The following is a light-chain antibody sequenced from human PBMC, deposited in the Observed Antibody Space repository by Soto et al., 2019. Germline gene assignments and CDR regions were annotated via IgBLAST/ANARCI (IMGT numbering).Light chain of an antibody. CDR1: NSDIGEYNY. V-gene: IGLV2-8*01. CDR3: SSFAGAPVV. J-gene: IGLJ2*01. Sequence: QSALTQPPSASGSPGQSVTIPCTGTNSDIGEYNYVSWYQQHPGKVPKLLIYEVTKRPLGVSDRFSGSKSGNTASLTVSGLQAEGEADYYCSSFAGAPVVFGGGTKVTVL. CDR2: EVT.